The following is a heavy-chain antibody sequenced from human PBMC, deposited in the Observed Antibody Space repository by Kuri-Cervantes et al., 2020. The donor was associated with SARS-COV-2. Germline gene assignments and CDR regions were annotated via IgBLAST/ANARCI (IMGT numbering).Heavy chain of an antibody. CDR2: ISYDGSNK. CDR3: ARDMTADYFYFQYMDV. V-gene: IGHV3-30*04. Sequence: GESLKISCAASGFTSSSYAMHWVRQAPGKGLEWVAVISYDGSNKYYADSVKGRFTISRDNSKNTLYLQMNSLRAEDTAVYFCARDMTADYFYFQYMDVWGKGTTVTVSS. D-gene: IGHD2-21*02. J-gene: IGHJ6*03. CDR1: GFTSSSYA.